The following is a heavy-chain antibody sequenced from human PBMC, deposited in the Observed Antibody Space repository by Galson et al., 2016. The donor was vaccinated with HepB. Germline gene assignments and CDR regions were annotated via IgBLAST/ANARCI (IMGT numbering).Heavy chain of an antibody. Sequence: SLRLSCAASGFTFRTYWMHWVRQAPGKGLVWVSRIHSDGSGATYADSVKGRFTISRDNGKNTVYLQMNNVGAEDTAVYYCAKGTNWGYVSEVDYWGQGPLVTVCS. J-gene: IGHJ4*02. CDR2: IHSDGSGA. CDR1: GFTFRTYW. V-gene: IGHV3-74*01. D-gene: IGHD7-27*01. CDR3: AKGTNWGYVSEVDY.